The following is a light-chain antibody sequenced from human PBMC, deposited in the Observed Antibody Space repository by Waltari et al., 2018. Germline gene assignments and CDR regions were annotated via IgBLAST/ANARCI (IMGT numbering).Light chain of an antibody. V-gene: IGKV3-11*01. Sequence: EIVLTQSPATLSLSPGQRPTLSCRASESIASHLAWSRQKPGQPPRLLIYDASTRATGIPARFSGSGFGTDFTLTISSLEPEDFAVYFCQQGSMWPLTFGGGTTVEIK. J-gene: IGKJ4*01. CDR2: DAS. CDR1: ESIASH. CDR3: QQGSMWPLT.